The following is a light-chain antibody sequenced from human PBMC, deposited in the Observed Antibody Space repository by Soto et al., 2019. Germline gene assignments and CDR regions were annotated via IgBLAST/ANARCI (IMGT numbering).Light chain of an antibody. CDR1: QDIGND. Sequence: AIQMTQSPSSLSASVGDRVTITCRASQDIGNDVGWYQQKPGKAPKPLIYAASSLESGVPSSFSDSGSGTDFTLTISSLQPEDFATYYCLQDYNRPYTFGQGSRLEIK. V-gene: IGKV1-6*01. CDR3: LQDYNRPYT. J-gene: IGKJ2*01. CDR2: AAS.